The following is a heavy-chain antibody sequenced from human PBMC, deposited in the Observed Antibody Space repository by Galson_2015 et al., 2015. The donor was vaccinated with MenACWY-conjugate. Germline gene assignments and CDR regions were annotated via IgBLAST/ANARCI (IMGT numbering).Heavy chain of an antibody. J-gene: IGHJ4*02. V-gene: IGHV3-66*01. CDR2: IYSSGDT. Sequence: SLRLSCAASGFIVSSNYVNWVRQGPGKGLEWVSVIYSSGDTYYADSVKGRFTISRDTSKNTLYLQMNSLRAEDTAVYYCARGGGYYGMDYWGQGTLVTV. D-gene: IGHD4-17*01. CDR3: ARGGGYYGMDY. CDR1: GFIVSSNY.